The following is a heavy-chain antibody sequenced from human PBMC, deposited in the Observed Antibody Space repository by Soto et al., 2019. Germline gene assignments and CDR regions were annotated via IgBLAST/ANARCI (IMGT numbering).Heavy chain of an antibody. D-gene: IGHD3-3*01. Sequence: PGGSLRLSCAASGFTFSSYSMNWVRQAPGKGLEWVGRIKSKTDGGTTDYAAPVKGRFTISRDDSKNTLYLQMNSLKTEDTAVYYCTTLSITIFGVVLMDVWGQGTKVTVSS. CDR1: GFTFSSYS. V-gene: IGHV3-15*07. CDR2: IKSKTDGGTT. J-gene: IGHJ6*02. CDR3: TTLSITIFGVVLMDV.